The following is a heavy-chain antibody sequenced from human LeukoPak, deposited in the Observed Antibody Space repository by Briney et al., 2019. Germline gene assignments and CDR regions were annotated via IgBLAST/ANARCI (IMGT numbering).Heavy chain of an antibody. CDR2: INHSGST. CDR3: ARGDPVTIFGVVSNPTFDY. D-gene: IGHD3-3*01. CDR1: GGSFSGYY. V-gene: IGHV4-34*01. J-gene: IGHJ4*02. Sequence: SETLSLTCAVYGGSFSGYYWSWIRQPPGKGLEWIGEINHSGSTNYNPSLKSRVTISVDRSKNQFSLKLSSVTAADTAVYYCARGDPVTIFGVVSNPTFDYWGQGTLVTVSS.